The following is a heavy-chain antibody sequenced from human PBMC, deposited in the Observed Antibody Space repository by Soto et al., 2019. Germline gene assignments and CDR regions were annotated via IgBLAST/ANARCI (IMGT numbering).Heavy chain of an antibody. CDR2: FDPEDGET. CDR3: TSGTSGSSGPLY. Sequence: ASVKVSCKVSGYTLTDLSMHWVRQAPGKGLEWMGGFDPEDGETIYAQKFQGRVTMTEDTSTDTAYMELSSLRAEDTAVYYCTSGTSGSSGPLYWGQGTLVTVSS. V-gene: IGHV1-24*01. D-gene: IGHD3-22*01. J-gene: IGHJ4*02. CDR1: GYTLTDLS.